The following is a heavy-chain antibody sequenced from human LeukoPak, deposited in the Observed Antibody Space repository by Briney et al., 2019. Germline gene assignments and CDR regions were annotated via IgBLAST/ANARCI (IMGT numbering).Heavy chain of an antibody. CDR3: ARDALSRFGYYYHMDV. V-gene: IGHV3-21*01. J-gene: IGHJ6*03. D-gene: IGHD3-3*01. CDR1: GFTFSSYS. Sequence: GGSLRLSCAASGFTFSSYSMNWVRQAPGKGLEWVSSISSSSSYIYYADSVKGRFTISRDNAKNSLYLQMNSLRAEDTAVYYCARDALSRFGYYYHMDVWGEGTTVTVSS. CDR2: ISSSSSYI.